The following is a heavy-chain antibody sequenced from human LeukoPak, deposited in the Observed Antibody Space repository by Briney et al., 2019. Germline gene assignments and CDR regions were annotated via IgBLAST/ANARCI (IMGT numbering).Heavy chain of an antibody. D-gene: IGHD3-22*01. CDR2: ISSSGSTI. Sequence: PGGSLRLSCAASGFTFSSYEMNWVRQAPGKGLEWVSYISSSGSTIYYADSVEGRFTISRDNAKNSLYLQMNSLRAEDTAVYYCARAAGFYDSSGYLNFDYWGQGTLVTVSS. V-gene: IGHV3-48*03. CDR1: GFTFSSYE. CDR3: ARAAGFYDSSGYLNFDY. J-gene: IGHJ4*02.